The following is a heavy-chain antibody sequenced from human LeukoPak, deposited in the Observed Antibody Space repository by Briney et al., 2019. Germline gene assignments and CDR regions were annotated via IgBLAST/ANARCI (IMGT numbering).Heavy chain of an antibody. J-gene: IGHJ6*04. Sequence: GGSLRLSCSASGFTFSSYAMHWVRQAPGEGLEYVSAISSNGGSTYYADSVKGRFTISRDNSKNTLYLQMSSLGAEDTAVYYCVKGRMVRGVTYYYYGMDVWGKGTTVTVSS. V-gene: IGHV3-64D*06. CDR2: ISSNGGST. CDR1: GFTFSSYA. CDR3: VKGRMVRGVTYYYYGMDV. D-gene: IGHD3-10*01.